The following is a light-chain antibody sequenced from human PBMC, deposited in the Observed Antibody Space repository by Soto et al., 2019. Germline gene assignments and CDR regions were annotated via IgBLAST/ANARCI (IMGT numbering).Light chain of an antibody. V-gene: IGKV3-15*01. J-gene: IGKJ1*01. CDR2: GAS. CDR3: QQYHSWRT. Sequence: IVMTQSPATLSVSPGERATLSCRASQSIDRKLAWYQQRPGQAPRLLIYGASTRATGIPARFSGSGSGTEFTLTISGLQSEDFGVFYCQQYHSWRTF. CDR1: QSIDRK.